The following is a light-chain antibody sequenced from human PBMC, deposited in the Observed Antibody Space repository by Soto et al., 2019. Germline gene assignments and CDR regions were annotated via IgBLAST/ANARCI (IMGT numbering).Light chain of an antibody. CDR3: QKYSSVPV. CDR1: QDIRNF. Sequence: IQMTQSPTSLSASVGDRVTITCRASQDIRNFVAWYQQKPGKAPKLLIYAASTLQSGVPSRFSVSGSGTDVNLTLNSRQPEDVAIYSCQKYSSVPVFGPGTKVEIK. CDR2: AAS. J-gene: IGKJ3*01. V-gene: IGKV1-27*01.